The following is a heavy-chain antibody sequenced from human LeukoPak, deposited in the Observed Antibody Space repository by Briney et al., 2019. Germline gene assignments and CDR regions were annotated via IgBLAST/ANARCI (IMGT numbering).Heavy chain of an antibody. CDR1: GGSFSGYY. Sequence: SETLSLTCAVYGGSFSGYYWSWIRQPPGKGLEWIGEINHSGSTNYNPSLKSRVTISVDTSKNQFSLKLSSVTAADTAVYYRARWYYYGSGSYYEYWGQGTLVTVSS. CDR2: INHSGST. D-gene: IGHD3-10*01. CDR3: ARWYYYGSGSYYEY. J-gene: IGHJ4*02. V-gene: IGHV4-34*01.